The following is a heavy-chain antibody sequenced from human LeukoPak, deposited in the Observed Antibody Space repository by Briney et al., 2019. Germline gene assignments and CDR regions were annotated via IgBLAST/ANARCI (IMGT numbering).Heavy chain of an antibody. CDR1: GFTFSSYA. V-gene: IGHV3-30-3*01. D-gene: IGHD6-19*01. CDR3: ASAITVAGSVGFDY. J-gene: IGHJ4*02. CDR2: ISYDGSNK. Sequence: GGSLRLSCAASGFTFSSYAMHWVRQAPGKGLEWVAVISYDGSNKYYADSVKGRFTISRDNSKNTLYLQMSSLRAEDTALYYCASAITVAGSVGFDYWGQGTLVTVSS.